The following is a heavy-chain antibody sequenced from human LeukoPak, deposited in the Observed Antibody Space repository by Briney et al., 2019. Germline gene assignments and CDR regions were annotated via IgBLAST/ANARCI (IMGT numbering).Heavy chain of an antibody. CDR1: GGSISSSSYY. Sequence: SETLSLTCTVSGGSISSSSYYWGWIRQPPGKGLEWIGSIYYSGSTYCNPSLKSRVTISVDTSKNQFSLKLSSVTAADTAVYYCASVLWGDFDYWGQGTQVTVSS. V-gene: IGHV4-39*07. D-gene: IGHD3-10*01. J-gene: IGHJ4*02. CDR2: IYYSGST. CDR3: ASVLWGDFDY.